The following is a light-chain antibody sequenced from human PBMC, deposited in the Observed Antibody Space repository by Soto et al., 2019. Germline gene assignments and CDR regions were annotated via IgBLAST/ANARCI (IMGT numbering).Light chain of an antibody. J-gene: IGLJ1*01. CDR2: KGT. CDR1: SDDVGAYNS. CDR3: PSSAHEITYV. V-gene: IGLV2-23*01. Sequence: QSALAQPASVSGSPGQSITISCTGTSDDVGAYNSVSWYQQLPHKAPQVILYKGTQRPSGVSSRLSGSTSGNAASLTISGLQADDEADYFCPSSAHEITYVFGTGTKVTVL.